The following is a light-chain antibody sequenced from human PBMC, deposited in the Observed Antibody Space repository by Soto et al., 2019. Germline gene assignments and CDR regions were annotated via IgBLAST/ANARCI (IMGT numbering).Light chain of an antibody. Sequence: SAPPQRTTFALTTWQSITICCAATSRCLPLYNIIYWYQQHPGKAPKLVMYNYTNRPSCVSNRFSGSRSGNTASLTISGLQAEDEADYYCCSYTGSSNYVFGTGTKATVL. CDR3: CSYTGSSNYV. CDR2: NYT. J-gene: IGLJ1*01. CDR1: SRCLPLYNI. V-gene: IGLV2-14*03.